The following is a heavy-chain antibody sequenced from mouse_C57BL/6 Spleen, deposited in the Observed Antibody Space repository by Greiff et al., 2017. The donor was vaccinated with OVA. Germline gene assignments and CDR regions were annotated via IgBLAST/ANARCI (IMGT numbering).Heavy chain of an antibody. CDR2: IYTGAGAT. J-gene: IGHJ2*01. Sequence: VQLQQSGPELVKPGASVKISCKASGYAFSSSWMNWVKQRPGKGLEWIGRIYTGAGATNYNGKFQGKATLTANKSSITAYMQRSSRTSEDSAVYFCARSGGYYGSSLYYWGQGTTLTVSS. CDR1: GYAFSSSW. V-gene: IGHV1-82*01. CDR3: ARSGGYYGSSLYY. D-gene: IGHD1-1*01.